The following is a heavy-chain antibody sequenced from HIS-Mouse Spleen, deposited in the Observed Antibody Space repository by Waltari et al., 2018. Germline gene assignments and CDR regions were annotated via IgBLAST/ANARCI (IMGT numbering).Heavy chain of an antibody. CDR1: GGSVSGYY. J-gene: IGHJ4*02. CDR3: ARSIVVVPAARESPGCYFDY. Sequence: QVQLQQWGAGLLKPSETLSLTCAVYGGSVSGYYWRWILQPPGQGLEWIGEINHSGSTNYHPSLKSRVTISVDTSKNQFSLKLSSVTAADTAVYYCARSIVVVPAARESPGCYFDYWGQGTLVTVSS. V-gene: IGHV4-34*01. D-gene: IGHD2-2*01. CDR2: INHSGST.